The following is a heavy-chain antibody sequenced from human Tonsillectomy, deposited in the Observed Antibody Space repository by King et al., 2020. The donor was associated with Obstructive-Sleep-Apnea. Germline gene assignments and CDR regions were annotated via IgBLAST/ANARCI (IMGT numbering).Heavy chain of an antibody. J-gene: IGHJ4*02. Sequence: VQLVESGGGLVQPGESLRLSCAVAGLTYSNHWMSWVRQAPGKGLEWVAKIKEDGSDKYYVDSVKGRFTISRDNAKNSLYLQMNSLRVEDTVMYYCVRGGYTYDYWRQGTLVIVSS. V-gene: IGHV3-7*01. CDR1: GLTYSNHW. CDR2: IKEDGSDK. D-gene: IGHD5-18*01. CDR3: VRGGYTYDY.